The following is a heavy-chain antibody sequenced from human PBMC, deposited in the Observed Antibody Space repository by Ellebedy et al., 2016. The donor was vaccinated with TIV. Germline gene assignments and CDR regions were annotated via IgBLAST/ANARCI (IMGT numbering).Heavy chain of an antibody. V-gene: IGHV3-7*01. CDR3: ATDGSYGDYLSPTHAFEM. CDR2: INQDGSDK. Sequence: GGSLRLSCAASRFSFSSYWMSWVRQPPGKGLEWVANINQDGSDKYYVDSVKGRFTVSRDNAKNSLFLQMNSLRAEDTAVYYCATDGSYGDYLSPTHAFEMWGQGTMLTVSS. CDR1: RFSFSSYW. D-gene: IGHD4-17*01. J-gene: IGHJ3*02.